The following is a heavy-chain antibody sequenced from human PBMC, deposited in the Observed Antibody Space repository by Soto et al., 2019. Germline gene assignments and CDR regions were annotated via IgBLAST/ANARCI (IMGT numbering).Heavy chain of an antibody. CDR1: GFTFSSYA. CDR3: ASSSGGVVIYYFDY. V-gene: IGHV3-30-3*01. CDR2: ISYDGSNK. D-gene: IGHD3-3*01. Sequence: GSLRLSCAASGFTFSSYAMHWVRQAPGKGLEWVAVISYDGSNKYYADSVKGRFTISRDNSKNTLYLQMNSLRAEDTAVYYCASSSGGVVIYYFDYWGQGTLVTVSS. J-gene: IGHJ4*02.